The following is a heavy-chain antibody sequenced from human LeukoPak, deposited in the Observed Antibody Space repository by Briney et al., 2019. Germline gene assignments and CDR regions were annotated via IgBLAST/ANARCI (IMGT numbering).Heavy chain of an antibody. CDR2: IHPNSGGT. CDR3: ASVITNSGWYTWFDR. CDR1: GYTFTGYY. V-gene: IGHV1-2*02. D-gene: IGHD6-19*01. J-gene: IGHJ5*02. Sequence: GASVKVSYKASGYTFTGYYMHWVRQAPGQGLEWMGWIHPNSGGTNYARKFQRRVTMTRDTSISTDYMELSRLRSDDTAVYYCASVITNSGWYTWFDRWGEGTLVTVSS.